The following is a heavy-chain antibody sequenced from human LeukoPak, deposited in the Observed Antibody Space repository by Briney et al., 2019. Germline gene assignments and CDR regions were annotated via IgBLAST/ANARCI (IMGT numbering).Heavy chain of an antibody. J-gene: IGHJ5*02. Sequence: ASVKVSCKASGYTFTSYGIGWVRQAPGQELEWMGWMTAYNVNTNYAQKFQGRVTMTTDTSTSTAYMELRSLRSDDTAVYYCARHGAKYSSSFWFDPWGQGTLVTVSS. CDR1: GYTFTSYG. CDR3: ARHGAKYSSSFWFDP. CDR2: MTAYNVNT. D-gene: IGHD6-6*01. V-gene: IGHV1-18*01.